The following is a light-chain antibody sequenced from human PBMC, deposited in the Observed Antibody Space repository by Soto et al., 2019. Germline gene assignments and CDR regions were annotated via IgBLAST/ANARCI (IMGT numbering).Light chain of an antibody. CDR3: GTWDSSLSAREV. CDR2: ENN. J-gene: IGLJ1*01. CDR1: SSNIGNNY. Sequence: QSVLTQPPSVSAAPGQKVTISCSGSSSNIGNNYVSWYQQLPGTAPKLLIYENNKRPSGIPDRFSGSKSGTSATLAITGLQTGDEADYYCGTWDSSLSAREVFGTGTKLTVL. V-gene: IGLV1-51*02.